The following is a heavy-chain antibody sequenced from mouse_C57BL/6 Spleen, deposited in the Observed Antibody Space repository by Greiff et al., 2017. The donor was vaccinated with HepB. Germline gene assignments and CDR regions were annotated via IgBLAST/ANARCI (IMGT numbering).Heavy chain of an antibody. D-gene: IGHD1-1*01. CDR1: GFSLTSYG. CDR3: AKSYYGSSYYFDY. Sequence: VKLQESGPGLVQPSQSLSITCTVSGFSLTSYGVHWVRQSPGKGLEWLGVIWRGGSTDYNAAFMSRLSITKDNSKSQVFFKMNSLQADDTAIYYCAKSYYGSSYYFDYWGQGTTLTVSS. V-gene: IGHV2-5*01. J-gene: IGHJ2*01. CDR2: IWRGGST.